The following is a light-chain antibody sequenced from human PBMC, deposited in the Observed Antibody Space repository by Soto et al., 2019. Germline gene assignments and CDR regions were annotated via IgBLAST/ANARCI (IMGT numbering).Light chain of an antibody. V-gene: IGKV3-20*01. CDR3: QQYGSSPPS. J-gene: IGKJ4*01. CDR2: GAS. Sequence: EIVLTQSPGTLSLSPGERATLSCRASQSVSSSYLAWYQQKPGQAPRLLMYGASTRATGIPDRFSGSGSGTDHTLTISRLEPEDFAVYYCQQYGSSPPSVGGGTRVEIQ. CDR1: QSVSSSY.